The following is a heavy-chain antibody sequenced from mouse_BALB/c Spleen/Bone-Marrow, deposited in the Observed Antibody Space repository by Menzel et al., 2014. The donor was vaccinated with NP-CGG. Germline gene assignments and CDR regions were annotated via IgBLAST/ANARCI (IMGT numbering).Heavy chain of an antibody. J-gene: IGHJ3*01. CDR2: ISSGGSYT. CDR3: TRSYYRYDEEAWFAY. D-gene: IGHD2-14*01. Sequence: EVQRVESGGGLVKPGGSLKLSCAASGFTFSNYTMSWVRQTPEKRLEWVATISSGGSYTYYPDSVKGRFTISRDNAKNTLYLQMSSLKSEDTAMYYCTRSYYRYDEEAWFAYWGQGTLVTVSA. V-gene: IGHV5-6-4*01. CDR1: GFTFSNYT.